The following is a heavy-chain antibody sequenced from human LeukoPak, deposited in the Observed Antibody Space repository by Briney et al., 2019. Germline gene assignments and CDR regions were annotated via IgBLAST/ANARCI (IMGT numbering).Heavy chain of an antibody. J-gene: IGHJ4*02. D-gene: IGHD3-22*01. CDR3: AKVTGDYYDTSGAFDY. V-gene: IGHV3-33*06. Sequence: PGGSLRLSCAASGFIVSSNYMSWVRQAPGKGLEWVARIWHDGSNDDYADSVKGRFTISRDNSKNTLYLQMNSLRAEDTAIYYCAKVTGDYYDTSGAFDYWGQGTLVTVSS. CDR1: GFIVSSNY. CDR2: IWHDGSND.